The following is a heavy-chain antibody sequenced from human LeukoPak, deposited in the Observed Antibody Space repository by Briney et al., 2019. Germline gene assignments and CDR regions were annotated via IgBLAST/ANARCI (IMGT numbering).Heavy chain of an antibody. D-gene: IGHD3-22*01. CDR2: IYYSGST. CDR1: GGSISSYY. J-gene: IGHJ3*02. Sequence: SETLSLTCTVSGGSISSYYWSWLRQPPGKGLEWIGYIYYSGSTNYNPSLKSRVTISVDTSKNQFSLKLSSVTAADTAVYYCARAGYYYDSSGYNHAFDIWGQGTMVTVSS. V-gene: IGHV4-59*01. CDR3: ARAGYYYDSSGYNHAFDI.